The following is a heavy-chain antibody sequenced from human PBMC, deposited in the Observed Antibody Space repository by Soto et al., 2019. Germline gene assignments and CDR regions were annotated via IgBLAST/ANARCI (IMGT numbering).Heavy chain of an antibody. V-gene: IGHV1-69*12. D-gene: IGHD2-15*01. J-gene: IGHJ6*04. CDR3: ARDCSGGGCFSDHSFFYGMAV. Sequence: QVQLVQSGAEVKKPGSSVRVSCKASGGTFSKYKITWVRQAPGQGLEWMGGIIPVFGTANYAQKFQGRVTLTAEESTMTAYMEVSSLSSSDAAVYYCARDCSGGGCFSDHSFFYGMAVWGEGTTVSVSS. CDR2: IIPVFGTA. CDR1: GGTFSKYK.